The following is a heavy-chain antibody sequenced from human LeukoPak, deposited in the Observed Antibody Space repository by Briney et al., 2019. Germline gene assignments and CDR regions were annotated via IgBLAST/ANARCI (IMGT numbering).Heavy chain of an antibody. D-gene: IGHD6-19*01. CDR3: ARERQWLVRVIDY. CDR2: INHSGST. CDR1: GGSFSGYY. Sequence: SETLSLTCAVYGGSFSGYYWSWIRQPPGKGLEWIGEINHSGSTNYNPSLKSRVTISVDTSKNQFSLKLSSVTAADTAVYYCARERQWLVRVIDYWGQGTLVTVSS. J-gene: IGHJ4*02. V-gene: IGHV4-34*01.